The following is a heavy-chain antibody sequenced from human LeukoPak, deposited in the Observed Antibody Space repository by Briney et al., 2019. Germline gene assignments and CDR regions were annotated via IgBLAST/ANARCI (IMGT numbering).Heavy chain of an antibody. Sequence: PSETLSLTCTVSGGAISSYYWSWIRQPPGKGLEWIGYIYYSGSANYIPSLKSRVTISVDTSKNQFSLKLSSVTAADTAVYYCARADYGDRRYYFDYWGQGTLVTVSS. V-gene: IGHV4-59*01. CDR2: IYYSGSA. CDR3: ARADYGDRRYYFDY. J-gene: IGHJ4*02. CDR1: GGAISSYY. D-gene: IGHD4-17*01.